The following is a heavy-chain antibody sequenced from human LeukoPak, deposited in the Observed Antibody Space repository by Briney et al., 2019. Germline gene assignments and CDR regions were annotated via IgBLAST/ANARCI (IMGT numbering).Heavy chain of an antibody. V-gene: IGHV1-69*13. Sequence: ASVKVSCKASGGTFSSYAISWVRQAPGQGLEWMGRIIPIFGTANYAQKFQGRVTITADESTSTAYMELSSLRSEDTAVYYCASPCPDLYSYGSLFYWGQGTLVTVSS. J-gene: IGHJ4*02. CDR2: IIPIFGTA. D-gene: IGHD5-18*01. CDR1: GGTFSSYA. CDR3: ASPCPDLYSYGSLFY.